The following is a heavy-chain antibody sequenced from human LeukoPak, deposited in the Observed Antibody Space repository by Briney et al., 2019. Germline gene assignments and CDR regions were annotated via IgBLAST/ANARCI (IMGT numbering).Heavy chain of an antibody. CDR1: GGTFSGYA. Sequence: SVKVSCKASGGTFSGYAISWVRQAPGQGLEWMGGIIPIFGTANYAQKFQGRVTITADESTSTAYMELSSLRSEDTAVYYCARAGGGMGRLYYYYYMDVWGKGTTVTISS. D-gene: IGHD3-16*01. CDR3: ARAGGGMGRLYYYYYMDV. V-gene: IGHV1-69*13. J-gene: IGHJ6*03. CDR2: IIPIFGTA.